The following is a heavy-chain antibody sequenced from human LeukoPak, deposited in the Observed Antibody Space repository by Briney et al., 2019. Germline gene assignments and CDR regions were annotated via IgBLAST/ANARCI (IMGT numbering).Heavy chain of an antibody. V-gene: IGHV4-59*01. D-gene: IGHD2-2*01. CDR3: ARVSNEYQLLSGHYYYYMDV. CDR1: GGSISSYY. J-gene: IGHJ6*03. CDR2: IYYSGST. Sequence: SETLSLTCTVSGGSISSYYWSWIRQPPGKGLEWIGCIYYSGSTNYNHSFKSRVTISVDTSKNQFSLKLSSVTAADTAVYYCARVSNEYQLLSGHYYYYMDVWGKGTTVTISS.